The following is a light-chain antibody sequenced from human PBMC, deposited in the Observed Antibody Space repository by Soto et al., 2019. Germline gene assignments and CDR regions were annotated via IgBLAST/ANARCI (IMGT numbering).Light chain of an antibody. J-gene: IGLJ1*01. CDR3: SSYTSSSLYV. Sequence: QSALTQPRSVSGSPGQSVTISCTGTSSDVGGYNYVTWYQQYLGKAPKLMIYDVNKRPSGVPNRFSGSKSGNAASLTISGLQAEDEADYYCSSYTSSSLYVFGTGTKVTVL. CDR1: SSDVGGYNY. CDR2: DVN. V-gene: IGLV2-11*01.